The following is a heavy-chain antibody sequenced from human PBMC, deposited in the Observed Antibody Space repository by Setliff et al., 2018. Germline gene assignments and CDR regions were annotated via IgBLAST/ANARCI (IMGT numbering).Heavy chain of an antibody. J-gene: IGHJ4*02. V-gene: IGHV2-5*02. CDR3: ARCITIFGVVIPNAFDY. D-gene: IGHD3-3*01. CDR1: GFSLSTSGVG. CDR2: IYWDDDK. Sequence: SGPTLVNPTQTLTLTCTFSGFSLSTSGVGVGWIRQPPGKALEWLALIYWDDDKRYSPSLKSRLTITKDTSKNQVVLTLTNMDPVDTATYYCARCITIFGVVIPNAFDYWGQGTLVTVSS.